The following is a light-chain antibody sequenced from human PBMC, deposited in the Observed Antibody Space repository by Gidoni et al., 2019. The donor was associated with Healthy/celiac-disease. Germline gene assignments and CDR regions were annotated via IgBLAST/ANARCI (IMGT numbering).Light chain of an antibody. J-gene: IGKJ5*01. V-gene: IGKV1-5*03. CDR2: KAS. CDR1: QSISSW. Sequence: DIQMTQSPSPLSASVGDRVTITSRASQSISSWLAWYQQKPGKAPKLLIYKASSLESGVPSRFSGSGSGTEFTITISSLQPDDFATYYCQRYNSDPTFGQGTRLEIK. CDR3: QRYNSDPT.